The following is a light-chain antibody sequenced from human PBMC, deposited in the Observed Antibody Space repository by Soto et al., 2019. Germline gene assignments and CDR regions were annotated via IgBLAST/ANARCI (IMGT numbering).Light chain of an antibody. CDR1: SSDIGGYKF. J-gene: IGLJ2*01. CDR2: DVS. Sequence: QSALTQPASVSGSPGQSITFSCTGTSSDIGGYKFVSWYQQLPGKAPKLIIYDVSNRPSGVSNRFSGPKSGNTASLTISGLQAEDEADYYCSSYTNSGALVVFGGGTKVTVL. V-gene: IGLV2-14*01. CDR3: SSYTNSGALVV.